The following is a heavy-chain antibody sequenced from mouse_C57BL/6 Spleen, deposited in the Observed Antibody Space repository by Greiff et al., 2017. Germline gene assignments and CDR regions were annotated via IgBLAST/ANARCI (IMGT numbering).Heavy chain of an antibody. Sequence: QVQLQQPGAELVMPGASVKLSCKASGYTFTSYWMHWLKQRPGQGLEWIGEIDPSDSYTNYNQKFKGKSTLTVDKSSSTAYMQLSSLTSEDSAVYYCAGGNYAMDYWGQGTSVTVSS. V-gene: IGHV1-69*01. J-gene: IGHJ4*01. CDR2: IDPSDSYT. CDR3: AGGNYAMDY. CDR1: GYTFTSYW.